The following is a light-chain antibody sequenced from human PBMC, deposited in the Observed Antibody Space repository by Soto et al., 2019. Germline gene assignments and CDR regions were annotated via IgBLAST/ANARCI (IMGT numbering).Light chain of an antibody. CDR1: QSVSSTY. J-gene: IGKJ3*01. CDR2: DAS. Sequence: IVLTQSPGTLSLSPGERATLSCRASQSVSSTYLAWYQQKPGQAPRLLIYDASIRATGIPDRFSGSGSGTDFTLTISRLEPEDFAVYYCQQYGRSPGLITFGPGTKVDIK. V-gene: IGKV3-20*01. CDR3: QQYGRSPGLIT.